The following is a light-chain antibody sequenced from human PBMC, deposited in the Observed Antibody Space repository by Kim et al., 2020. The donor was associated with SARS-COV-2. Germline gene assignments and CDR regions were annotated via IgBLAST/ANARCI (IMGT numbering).Light chain of an antibody. V-gene: IGKV3-20*01. J-gene: IGKJ2*01. CDR1: QSVSSSY. Sequence: LSPGERATLSCRASQSVSSSYLAWYQQKPDQAPRLLIYGASSRATGIPDRFSGSGSGTDFTLTISRLEPEDFGVYYCQQYGSSPYTFGQGTKLEI. CDR2: GAS. CDR3: QQYGSSPYT.